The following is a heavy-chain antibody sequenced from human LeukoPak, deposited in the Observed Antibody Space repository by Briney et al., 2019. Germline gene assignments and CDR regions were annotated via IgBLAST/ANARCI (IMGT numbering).Heavy chain of an antibody. D-gene: IGHD1-26*01. V-gene: IGHV4-38-2*02. CDR3: ARRVGGTSFRDY. CDR1: GYSLSRSGYY. CDR2: IYHSGST. J-gene: IGHJ4*02. Sequence: SETLSLTCTVSGYSLSRSGYYWGWIRQPPGKGLEWIGNIYHSGSTYYNPSLESRVTISVDTSKNQFSLKLTSVTAADTAVYYFARRVGGTSFRDYWGQGTLVTVPS.